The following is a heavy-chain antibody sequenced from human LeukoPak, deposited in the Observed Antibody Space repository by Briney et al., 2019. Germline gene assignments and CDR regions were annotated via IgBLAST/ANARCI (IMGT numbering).Heavy chain of an antibody. CDR1: GGSISSGGYY. CDR3: ARSFGVVTPFDY. D-gene: IGHD3-3*01. J-gene: IGHJ4*02. CDR2: IYYSGST. V-gene: IGHV4-31*03. Sequence: PSQTLSLTCTVSGGSISSGGYYWSWIRQHPGKGLEWIGYIYYSGSTYYYPSLQSRVTISVDTSKNQFSLKLRSVTAADTAVYYCARSFGVVTPFDYWGQGTLVTVSS.